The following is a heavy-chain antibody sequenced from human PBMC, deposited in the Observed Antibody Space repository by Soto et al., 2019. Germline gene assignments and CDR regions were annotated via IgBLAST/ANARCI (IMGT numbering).Heavy chain of an antibody. J-gene: IGHJ6*02. Sequence: SETLSLTCAVYGGSFSGYYWSWIRQPPGKGLEWIGEINHSGSTNYNTSLKSRVTISVDTSKNQFSLKLSSVTAADTAVYYCARAGPFYYGSGSYYYYYYGMDVWGQGTTVTVSS. CDR3: ARAGPFYYGSGSYYYYYYGMDV. V-gene: IGHV4-34*01. D-gene: IGHD3-10*01. CDR2: INHSGST. CDR1: GGSFSGYY.